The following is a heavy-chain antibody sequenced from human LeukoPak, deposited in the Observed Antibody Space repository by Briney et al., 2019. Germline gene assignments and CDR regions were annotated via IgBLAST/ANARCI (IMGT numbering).Heavy chain of an antibody. CDR2: IYSDGFT. CDR1: GLIVSGNY. V-gene: IGHV3-53*01. CDR3: ARNIHDYVLTHYYYYMDV. D-gene: IGHD4-17*01. J-gene: IGHJ6*03. Sequence: GGSLRLSCAASGLIVSGNYMSWVRKAPGKGLEWVSIIYSDGFTYYADSVKGRFTISRDSSKNTLYLQMDSLRAEDTAVYYCARNIHDYVLTHYYYYMDVWGKGTTATVSS.